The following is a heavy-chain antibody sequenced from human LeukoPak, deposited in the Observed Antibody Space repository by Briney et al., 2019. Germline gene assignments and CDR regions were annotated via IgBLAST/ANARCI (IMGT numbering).Heavy chain of an antibody. CDR3: AKDRSEAYYDRAFDY. CDR2: ISYDGSNK. J-gene: IGHJ4*02. CDR1: GFTFSNYG. Sequence: GGSLRLSCAGSGFTFSNYGLHWVRQAPGKGLEWVAFISYDGSNKDYIESVKGRFTTSRDNSKNTLYLQMNSLRAEDTAVYSCAKDRSEAYYDRAFDYWGQGALVAVSS. V-gene: IGHV3-30*18. D-gene: IGHD3-22*01.